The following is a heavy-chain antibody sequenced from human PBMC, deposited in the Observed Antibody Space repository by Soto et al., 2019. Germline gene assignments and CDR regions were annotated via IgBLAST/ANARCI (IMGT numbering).Heavy chain of an antibody. CDR2: IYYSGST. CDR1: GGSISSVGYY. CDR3: AGSIIP. Sequence: QVQLQESGPGLVKPSQTLSLTCTVSGGSISSVGYYWSWIRQHPGKGLEWIGYIYYSGSTYYIPSIKSRVTISVDTSKNQFSLKLSFVTGADTAVYVCAGSIIPGGQGPLVTVSS. D-gene: IGHD3-16*01. J-gene: IGHJ5*02. V-gene: IGHV4-31*03.